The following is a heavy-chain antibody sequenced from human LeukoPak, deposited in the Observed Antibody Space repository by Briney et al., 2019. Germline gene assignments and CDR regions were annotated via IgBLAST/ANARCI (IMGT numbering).Heavy chain of an antibody. D-gene: IGHD6-19*01. CDR2: IKQDGSEK. CDR1: GFTFSSYS. V-gene: IGHV3-7*01. J-gene: IGHJ4*02. CDR3: ARVRSGWPDY. Sequence: PGGSLRLSCAASGFTFSSYSMNWVRQAPGKGLEWVANIKQDGSEKYYVDSVKGRFTISRDNAKNSLYLQMNNLRAEDTAVYYCARVRSGWPDYWGQGTLVTVSS.